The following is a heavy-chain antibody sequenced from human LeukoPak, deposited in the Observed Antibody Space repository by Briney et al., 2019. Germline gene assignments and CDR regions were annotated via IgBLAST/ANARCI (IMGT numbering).Heavy chain of an antibody. CDR3: ARGVGSSGYLFNY. D-gene: IGHD3-22*01. J-gene: IGHJ4*02. CDR1: GFTFRSYG. Sequence: PGGSLRLSCAASGFTFRSYGMHWVRQAPGKGLEWVAAIWYDGSNKYYTDSVKGRFTISRDNSKNTLYLQMNSLRAEDTAVYYCARGVGSSGYLFNYWGQGTLVTVSS. V-gene: IGHV3-33*01. CDR2: IWYDGSNK.